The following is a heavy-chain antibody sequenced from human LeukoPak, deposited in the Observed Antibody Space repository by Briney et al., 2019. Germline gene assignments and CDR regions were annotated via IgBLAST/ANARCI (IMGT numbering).Heavy chain of an antibody. CDR1: GGTFSSYA. CDR3: ARLTRSDYDILTGLPLYYYYGMDV. V-gene: IGHV1-69*06. CDR2: IIPIFGTA. Sequence: SVKVSCKASGGTFSSYAISWVRQAPGQGLEWMGGIIPIFGTANYAQKFQGRVTITADKSTSTAYTELSSLRSEDTAVYYCARLTRSDYDILTGLPLYYYYGMDVWGKGTTVTVSS. J-gene: IGHJ6*04. D-gene: IGHD3-9*01.